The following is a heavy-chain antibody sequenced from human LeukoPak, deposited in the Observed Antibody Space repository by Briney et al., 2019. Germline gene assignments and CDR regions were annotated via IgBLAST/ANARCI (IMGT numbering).Heavy chain of an antibody. CDR2: IYKNAIT. CDR3: ARSLRVRGVPDYMDV. V-gene: IGHV3-53*01. CDR1: GFTVSSNY. J-gene: IGHJ6*03. Sequence: GGSLRLSCAASGFTVSSNYMTWVRQAPGKGLEWVSVIYKNAITYYADTVKGRFTISRDNSKNTLYLQMNSLRADDTAVYYCARSLRVRGVPDYMDVWGKGTTVTISS. D-gene: IGHD3-10*01.